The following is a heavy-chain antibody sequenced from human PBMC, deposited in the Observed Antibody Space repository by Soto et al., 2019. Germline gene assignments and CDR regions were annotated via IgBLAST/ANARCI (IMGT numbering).Heavy chain of an antibody. J-gene: IGHJ6*02. CDR2: IYYSGST. CDR1: GGSISSGGYY. CDR3: ARDXRIYDFWSGSRPYGMDV. V-gene: IGHV4-31*03. Sequence: SETLSLTCTVSGGSISSGGYYWSWIRQHPGKGLEWIGYIYYSGSTYYNPSLKSRVTISVDTSKNQFSLKLSSVTAADTAVYYCARDXRIYDFWSGSRPYGMDVWGQGTTVTVSS. D-gene: IGHD3-3*01.